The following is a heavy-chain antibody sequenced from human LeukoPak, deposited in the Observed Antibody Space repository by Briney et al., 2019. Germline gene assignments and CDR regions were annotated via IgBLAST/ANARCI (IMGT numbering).Heavy chain of an antibody. CDR3: ARGNILTGYYYFDY. V-gene: IGHV3-7*04. CDR2: IKEDGSDK. Sequence: GGSLRLSCAASGFTFSSYAMHWVRQAPGKGLEWVANIKEDGSDKYYGPSVKGRFTISRDNAKNSLYLQMNSLRDEDTAVYYCARGNILTGYYYFDYWGQGTLVTVSS. CDR1: GFTFSSYA. J-gene: IGHJ4*02. D-gene: IGHD3-9*01.